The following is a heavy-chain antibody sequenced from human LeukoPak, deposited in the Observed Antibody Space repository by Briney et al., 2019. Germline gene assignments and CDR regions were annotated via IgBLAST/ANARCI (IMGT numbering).Heavy chain of an antibody. Sequence: GGSLRLSCAASGFTFSDHAMHWVRQAPGKGLEWVAVISYDGNNKVHADSVKGRFTISRDNSKNTLYLEMNSLRAEDTAVYYCAKDPGYCSSTSCSGDFDYWGQGTLVTVSS. V-gene: IGHV3-30-3*01. D-gene: IGHD2-2*03. CDR3: AKDPGYCSSTSCSGDFDY. J-gene: IGHJ4*02. CDR1: GFTFSDHA. CDR2: ISYDGNNK.